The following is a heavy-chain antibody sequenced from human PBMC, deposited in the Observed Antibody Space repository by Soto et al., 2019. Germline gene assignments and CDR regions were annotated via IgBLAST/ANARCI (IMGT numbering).Heavy chain of an antibody. V-gene: IGHV1-18*01. J-gene: IGHJ4*02. CDR1: GYTFTSYA. CDR2: ISAYNGNT. CDR3: ARDLHGDPYY. D-gene: IGHD4-17*01. Sequence: GASVQVSCKASGYTFTSYAMHWVRQVPGQGLEWMGWISAYNGNTNYAQKLQGRVTMTTDTSTSTAYMELRSLRSDDTAVYYCARDLHGDPYYWGQGTLVTVSS.